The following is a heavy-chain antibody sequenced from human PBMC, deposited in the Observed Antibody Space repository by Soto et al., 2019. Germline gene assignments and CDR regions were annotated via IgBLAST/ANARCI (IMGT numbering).Heavy chain of an antibody. V-gene: IGHV3-53*01. CDR3: ARDRRTLYGMAV. CDR2: IYSGDTT. J-gene: IGHJ6*02. Sequence: EVQLVESGGGLIQPGGSLRLSCAASGFTVSSNYMSWVRQAPGKGLEWVSVIYSGDTTYYADSVKGRFTISRDHSKNTLYLQMNSLRAEDTAVYYCARDRRTLYGMAVWGQGTTVTVSS. CDR1: GFTVSSNY.